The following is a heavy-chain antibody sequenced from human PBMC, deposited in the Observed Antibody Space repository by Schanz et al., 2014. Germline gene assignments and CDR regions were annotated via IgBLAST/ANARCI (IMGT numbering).Heavy chain of an antibody. CDR2: MIGSGSSV. D-gene: IGHD6-13*01. CDR1: GFTFSNYA. V-gene: IGHV3-23*04. J-gene: IGHJ4*02. CDR3: AKDLAAVGVFDY. Sequence: EVQLVESGGGLVQPGGSLRLSCAASGFTFSNYAMGWVRQAPGKGLQWVSRMIGSGSSVFYADSVKGRFTISRDNSKNTLDLQMNSLRAEDTAIYYCAKDLAAVGVFDYWGQGSLVTVSP.